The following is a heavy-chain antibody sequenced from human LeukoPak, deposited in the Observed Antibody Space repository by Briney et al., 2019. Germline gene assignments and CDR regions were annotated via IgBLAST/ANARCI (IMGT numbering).Heavy chain of an antibody. D-gene: IGHD3-22*01. J-gene: IGHJ4*02. CDR1: GFIFSTCG. V-gene: IGHV3-30*18. CDR3: AKELYYYDSSGYYPDY. Sequence: GGSLRLSCAASGFIFSTCGMYWVRQAPGKGLEWVAVISYDGSNKYYVDSVKGRFTISRDNSKNTLYLQMNSLRSEDTAVYYCAKELYYYDSSGYYPDYWGQGTLVTVSS. CDR2: ISYDGSNK.